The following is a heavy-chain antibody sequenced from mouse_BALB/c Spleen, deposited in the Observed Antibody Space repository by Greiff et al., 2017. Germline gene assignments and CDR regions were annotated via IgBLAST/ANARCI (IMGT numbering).Heavy chain of an antibody. J-gene: IGHJ1*01. V-gene: IGHV5-17*02. CDR3: ARSWEWYFDV. CDR2: ISSGSSTI. D-gene: IGHD4-1*01. Sequence: EVKLVESGGGLVQPGGSRKLSCAASGFTFSSFGMHWVRQAPEKGLEWVAYISSGSSTIYYADTVKGRFTISRDNPKNTLFLQMTSLRSEDTAMYYCARSWEWYFDVWGAGTTVTVSS. CDR1: GFTFSSFG.